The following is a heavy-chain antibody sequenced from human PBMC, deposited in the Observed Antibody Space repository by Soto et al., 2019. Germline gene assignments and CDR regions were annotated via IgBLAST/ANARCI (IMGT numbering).Heavy chain of an antibody. V-gene: IGHV3-48*04. CDR1: GFTFTDHS. CDR2: LNDISTAI. Sequence: EVQLVESGGGLVQPGGSLRLSCTAPGFTFTDHSMTWLRHAPGQGLEWLSYLNDISTAIHYADSVKGRFAMSRDNAKKSLFLQMNSLRVEYTGVYSCARDRPPTSAADLWGQGTVVTVS. D-gene: IGHD6-25*01. CDR3: ARDRPPTSAADL. J-gene: IGHJ3*01.